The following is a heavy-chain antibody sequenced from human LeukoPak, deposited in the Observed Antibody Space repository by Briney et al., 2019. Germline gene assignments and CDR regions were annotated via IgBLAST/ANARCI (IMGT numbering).Heavy chain of an antibody. V-gene: IGHV1-69*13. CDR2: IIPIFGTA. CDR1: GYTFTNYT. CDR3: ARRVLRRGYSGYGGLDY. D-gene: IGHD5-12*01. J-gene: IGHJ4*02. Sequence: SVTVSCTASGYTFTNYTLNWVRQAPGQGLEWMGGIIPIFGTANYAQKFQGRVTITADEPTSTAYMELSSLRSEDTAVYYCARRVLRRGYSGYGGLDYWGQGTLVTVSS.